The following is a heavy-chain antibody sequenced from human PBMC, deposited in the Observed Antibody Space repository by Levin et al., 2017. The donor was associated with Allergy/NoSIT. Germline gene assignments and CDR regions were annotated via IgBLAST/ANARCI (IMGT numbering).Heavy chain of an antibody. J-gene: IGHJ6*02. D-gene: IGHD3-10*01. Sequence: SVKGRFTISRDNSKNTLYLQMYSLRPDDTAVYYGAKQRIFGLGSNYGMDVWGQGTTVTVSS. CDR3: AKQRIFGLGSNYGMDV. V-gene: IGHV3-30*02.